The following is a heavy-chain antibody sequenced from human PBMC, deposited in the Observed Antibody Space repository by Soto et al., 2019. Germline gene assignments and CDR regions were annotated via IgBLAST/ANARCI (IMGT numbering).Heavy chain of an antibody. CDR3: ARPRVAATLGYFDY. V-gene: IGHV1-18*01. CDR2: ISAYNGNT. Sequence: ASVKVSCKASGYTFTSYGISWVRQAPGQGLEWMGWISAYNGNTNYAQKLQGRVTMTTDTTTSTAYMELRSLRSDDTAVYYCARPRVAATLGYFDYWGQGTLVTVSS. D-gene: IGHD2-15*01. J-gene: IGHJ4*02. CDR1: GYTFTSYG.